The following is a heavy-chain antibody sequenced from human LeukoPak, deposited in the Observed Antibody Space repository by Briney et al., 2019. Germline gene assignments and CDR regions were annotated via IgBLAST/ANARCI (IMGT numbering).Heavy chain of an antibody. CDR1: GFTFSSYA. J-gene: IGHJ4*02. CDR3: AKDISSGYYVDY. V-gene: IGHV3-23*01. CDR2: ISGSGGST. Sequence: GGSLGLSCAASGFTFSSYAMSWVRQAPGKGLEWVSAISGSGGSTYYADSVKGRFTISRDNSKNTLYLQMNSLRAEDTAVYYCAKDISSGYYVDYWGQGTLVTVSS. D-gene: IGHD3-22*01.